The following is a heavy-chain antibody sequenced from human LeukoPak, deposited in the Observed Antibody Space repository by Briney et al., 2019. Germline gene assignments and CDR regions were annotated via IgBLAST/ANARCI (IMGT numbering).Heavy chain of an antibody. CDR1: GFTFSNYG. CDR2: IRYDGSNK. J-gene: IGHJ4*02. CDR3: ARARGGWFGEPILDY. D-gene: IGHD3-10*01. Sequence: QPGGSLRLSCAASGFTFSNYGMHWVRQAPGKGLEWVAFIRYDGSNKFYADSVKGRFTISRDNSKNTLYLQMNSLRPEDTVVYYCARARGGWFGEPILDYWGQGTLVTVSS. V-gene: IGHV3-30*02.